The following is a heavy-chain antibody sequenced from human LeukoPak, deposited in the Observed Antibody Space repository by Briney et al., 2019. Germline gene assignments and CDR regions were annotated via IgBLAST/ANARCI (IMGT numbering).Heavy chain of an antibody. CDR3: ARVVVAGTGFDAFDI. J-gene: IGHJ3*02. CDR1: GATFSSYA. CDR2: IIPIFGTA. V-gene: IGHV1-69*05. Sequence: SVKVSCKASGATFSSYAISWVRQAPGQGLEWMGGIIPIFGTANYAQKFQGRVTITTDESTSTAYMELSSLRSEDTAVYYCARVVVAGTGFDAFDIWGQGTMVTVSS. D-gene: IGHD2-15*01.